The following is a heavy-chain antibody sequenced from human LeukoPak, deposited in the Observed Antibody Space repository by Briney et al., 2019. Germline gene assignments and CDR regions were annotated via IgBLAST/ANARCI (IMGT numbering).Heavy chain of an antibody. J-gene: IGHJ5*02. Sequence: ASVKVSCKASGYTLTSYYLHWVRQAPGQGLEWMAIINPSGDTTSHAQKFQGRVTMTRDTSASTVYMELSSLRSEDTAVYYCARCGYGDYAAFTGWFDPWGQGTLVTVSS. CDR1: GYTLTSYY. V-gene: IGHV1-46*01. D-gene: IGHD4-17*01. CDR2: INPSGDTT. CDR3: ARCGYGDYAAFTGWFDP.